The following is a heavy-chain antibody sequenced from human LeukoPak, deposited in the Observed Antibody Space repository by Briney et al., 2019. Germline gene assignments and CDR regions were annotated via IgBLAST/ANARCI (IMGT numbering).Heavy chain of an antibody. V-gene: IGHV1-2*02. CDR2: INPNSGGT. CDR1: GYTFSGYY. CDR3: ARGGHGHTQNDF. D-gene: IGHD5-24*01. J-gene: IGHJ4*02. Sequence: ASVKVSCKASGYTFSGYYMHWVRQAPGQGLEWMGWINPNSGGTNYAQKFQGRVTMTRDTSINTSYMELSSLISDDTALYFCARGGHGHTQNDFWGQGTLVTVSS.